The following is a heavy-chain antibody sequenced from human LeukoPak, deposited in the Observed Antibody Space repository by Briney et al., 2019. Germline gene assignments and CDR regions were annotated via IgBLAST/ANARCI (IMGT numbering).Heavy chain of an antibody. CDR3: AGGSVVVPAAMAGWFDP. Sequence: ASVKVSCKASGYTFTAFYMNWVRQAPGQGLEWMGWMNPKSGDTNYAQKFQGRVTMTRDTSTSTVYMELSSLRSEDTAVYYCAGGSVVVPAAMAGWFDPWGQGTLVTVSS. V-gene: IGHV1-2*02. CDR2: MNPKSGDT. J-gene: IGHJ5*02. D-gene: IGHD2-2*01. CDR1: GYTFTAFY.